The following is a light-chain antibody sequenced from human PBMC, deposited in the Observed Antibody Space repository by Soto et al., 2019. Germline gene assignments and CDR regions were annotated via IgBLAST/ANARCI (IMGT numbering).Light chain of an antibody. CDR2: AAS. CDR3: QQSYSTTSIT. Sequence: DVQMTQFPSSLSASVGDRVTITCRASQNIGTYVNWYQHKPGKAPKLLLYAASTLQSAVPSRFSGRGSGTDFTLTISRLQSEDLATYYCQQSYSTTSITFGRGTLLEI. J-gene: IGKJ5*01. V-gene: IGKV1-39*01. CDR1: QNIGTY.